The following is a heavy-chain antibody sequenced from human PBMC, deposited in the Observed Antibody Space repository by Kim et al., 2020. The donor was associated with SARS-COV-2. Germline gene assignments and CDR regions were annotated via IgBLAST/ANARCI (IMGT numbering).Heavy chain of an antibody. CDR3: TTGYSSSWY. Sequence: GTTTSAEPGKGRLTISRADSKNTLYLQMNSLKTEDTAVYYCTTGYSSSWYWGQGTLVTVSS. CDR2: GTT. J-gene: IGHJ4*02. D-gene: IGHD6-13*01. V-gene: IGHV3-15*06.